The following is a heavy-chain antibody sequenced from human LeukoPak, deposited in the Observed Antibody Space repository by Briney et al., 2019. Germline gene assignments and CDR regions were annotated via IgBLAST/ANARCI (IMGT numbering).Heavy chain of an antibody. V-gene: IGHV3-23*01. J-gene: IGHJ4*02. CDR1: GFTFSSYA. Sequence: PGGSLRLSCAASGFTFSSYAMNWVRQAPGKGLEWVSSISGSGSSTYYADSVKGRFTISRDNSKNTLYLQMSSLRAADTAIYYCSKLNLGDCSGGSCYPSDYWGQGTLVTVSS. CDR2: ISGSGSST. D-gene: IGHD2-15*01. CDR3: SKLNLGDCSGGSCYPSDY.